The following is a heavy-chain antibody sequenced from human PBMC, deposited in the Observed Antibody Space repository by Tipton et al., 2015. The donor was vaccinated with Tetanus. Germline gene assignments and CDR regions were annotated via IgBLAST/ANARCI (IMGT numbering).Heavy chain of an antibody. D-gene: IGHD6-6*01. CDR3: ARSTAGIGKSSIAARAFDY. CDR2: INHSGST. V-gene: IGHV4-39*07. J-gene: IGHJ4*02. CDR1: GGSISSSSYY. Sequence: GLVKPSETLSLTCTVSGGSISSSSYYWGWIRQPPGKGLEWIGEINHSGSTNYNPSLKSRVTISVDTSKNQFSLKLSSVTAADTAVYYCARSTAGIGKSSIAARAFDYWGQGTLVTVSS.